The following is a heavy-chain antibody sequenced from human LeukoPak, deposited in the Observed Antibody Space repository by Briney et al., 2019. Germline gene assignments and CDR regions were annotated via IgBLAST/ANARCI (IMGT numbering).Heavy chain of an antibody. D-gene: IGHD2-2*02. V-gene: IGHV3-53*01. J-gene: IGHJ4*02. CDR2: IYSGGST. CDR1: GFTVSSNY. CDR3: AGYNCSTTTCYTGGFDY. Sequence: GGSLRLSCAASGFTVSSNYMSWVRQAPGKGLEWVSVIYSGGSTYYADSVKDRFTISRDNSKDTLYLQMNSLRAEDTAVYYCAGYNCSTTTCYTGGFDYWGQGILVTVSS.